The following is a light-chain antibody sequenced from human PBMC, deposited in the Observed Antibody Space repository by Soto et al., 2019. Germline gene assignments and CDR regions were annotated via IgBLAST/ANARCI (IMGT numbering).Light chain of an antibody. CDR1: QSISSW. V-gene: IGKV1-5*03. CDR3: QQYNSYSRT. CDR2: KAS. Sequence: DIQMTQSPYTLSASVGDRLTIPCLASQSISSWLAWYQQKPGKAPKLLIYKASSLESGGPSRFSGSGSGTEFTLTISSLQPDDFATYYCQQYNSYSRTFGQGTKVDIK. J-gene: IGKJ1*01.